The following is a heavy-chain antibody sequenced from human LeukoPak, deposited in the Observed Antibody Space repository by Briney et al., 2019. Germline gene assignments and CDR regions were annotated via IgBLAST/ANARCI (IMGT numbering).Heavy chain of an antibody. CDR2: IYHSGNT. CDR1: GDSIKNYY. CDR3: TRESGPYCPFGY. D-gene: IGHD1-26*01. V-gene: IGHV4-59*12. J-gene: IGHJ4*02. Sequence: SETLSLTCTVSGDSIKNYYWSWIRQSPGKGLEWIGYIYHSGNTNYNPSLKSRVSMSIDTSKNQFSLKLNSVTAADTAMYYCTRESGPYCPFGYWGQGTLVVVPS.